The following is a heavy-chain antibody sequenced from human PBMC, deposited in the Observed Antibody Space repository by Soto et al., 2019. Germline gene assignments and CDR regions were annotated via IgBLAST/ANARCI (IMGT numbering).Heavy chain of an antibody. V-gene: IGHV3-30*03. Sequence: GGSLRLSCAASGFTFSSFGIHWVRQAPGKGLEWVAVVSYDGTNKYYADSVKGRFTISRDNSKNTLYLQMKSLRAEDTAVYYCPRAVIAAGGPDAFDIWGQGTMVTVS. J-gene: IGHJ3*02. CDR2: VSYDGTNK. D-gene: IGHD6-13*01. CDR3: PRAVIAAGGPDAFDI. CDR1: GFTFSSFG.